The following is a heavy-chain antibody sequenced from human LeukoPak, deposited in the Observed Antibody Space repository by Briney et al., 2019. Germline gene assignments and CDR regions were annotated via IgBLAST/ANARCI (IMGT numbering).Heavy chain of an antibody. V-gene: IGHV4-4*08. CDR1: GGSLSPYY. CDR3: ARYDSDNAILDY. Sequence: PSETLSLTCTVSGGSLSPYYWSWIRQSPGKGLEWIGRICTSGSTNYNPSLKSRVTISLNTSKKQFSLMLTSVTAADTAIYYCARYDSDNAILDYWGQGTLVAVSS. J-gene: IGHJ4*02. D-gene: IGHD3-22*01. CDR2: ICTSGST.